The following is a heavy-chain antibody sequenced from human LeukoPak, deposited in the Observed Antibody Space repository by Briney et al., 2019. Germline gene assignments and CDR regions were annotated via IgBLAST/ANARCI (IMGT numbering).Heavy chain of an antibody. CDR3: ASNPKPVIPYYFDY. Sequence: PGGSLRLSCAASGFTFSSYAMTWVRQAPGKGLEWVSAISGSGGSTFYADSVKGRFDISRDNSKNMLYLQMNSLRAEDTAVYYCASNPKPVIPYYFDYWGQGTLVTVSS. V-gene: IGHV3-23*01. CDR2: ISGSGGST. CDR1: GFTFSSYA. J-gene: IGHJ4*02.